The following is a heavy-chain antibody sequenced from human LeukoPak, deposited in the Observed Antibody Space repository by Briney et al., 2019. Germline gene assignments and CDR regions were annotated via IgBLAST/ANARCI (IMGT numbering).Heavy chain of an antibody. V-gene: IGHV3-48*03. CDR2: ITSSGSPT. D-gene: IGHD2-15*01. Sequence: GGSLRLSCAASGFSLTTYEMTWVRQAPGEGLEWVSFITSSGSPTFYADSVKGRFSISRDTAKNSLYLQMNNLRGEDTAVYYCARDISSSTRAFDIWGQGTMVTVS. CDR3: ARDISSSTRAFDI. CDR1: GFSLTTYE. J-gene: IGHJ3*02.